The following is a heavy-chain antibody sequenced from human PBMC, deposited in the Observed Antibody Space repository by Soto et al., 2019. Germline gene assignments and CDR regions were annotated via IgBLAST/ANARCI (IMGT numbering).Heavy chain of an antibody. D-gene: IGHD3-22*01. Sequence: SETLSLTCAVYGGYFSGYYWSWIRQPPGKGLEWIGEINHSGSTNYNPSLKSRVTISVDTSKNQFSLKLSSVTAADTAVYYCAGDSGYPLYYFDYWGQGTLVTVSS. J-gene: IGHJ4*02. V-gene: IGHV4-34*01. CDR3: AGDSGYPLYYFDY. CDR1: GGYFSGYY. CDR2: INHSGST.